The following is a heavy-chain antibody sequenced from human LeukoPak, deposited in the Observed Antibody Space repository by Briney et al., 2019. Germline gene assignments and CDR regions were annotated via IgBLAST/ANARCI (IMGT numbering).Heavy chain of an antibody. Sequence: SETLSLTCAVYGGSFSGYYWSWIRQPPGKGLEWIGEINHSRSTNYNPSLKSRVTISVDTSKNQFSLKLSSVTAADTAVYYCARFKTSGWYYYYYGMDVWGQGTTVTVSS. D-gene: IGHD3-22*01. CDR3: ARFKTSGWYYYYYGMDV. J-gene: IGHJ6*02. V-gene: IGHV4-34*01. CDR2: INHSRST. CDR1: GGSFSGYY.